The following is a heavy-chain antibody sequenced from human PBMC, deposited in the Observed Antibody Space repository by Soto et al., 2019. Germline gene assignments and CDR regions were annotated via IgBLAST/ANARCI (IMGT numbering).Heavy chain of an antibody. V-gene: IGHV4-30-2*01. J-gene: IGHJ4*02. CDR3: ARAIRGYTPYFDY. Sequence: QLQLQESGSALVKPSQTLSLTCAVSGGSISSGGYSWSWIRQPPGKGLEWIGYIYHSGSTYYNPSLKSRVTISVDRSKNQFSLKLSSVTAADTAVYYCARAIRGYTPYFDYWGQGTLVTVSS. D-gene: IGHD3-22*01. CDR2: IYHSGST. CDR1: GGSISSGGYS.